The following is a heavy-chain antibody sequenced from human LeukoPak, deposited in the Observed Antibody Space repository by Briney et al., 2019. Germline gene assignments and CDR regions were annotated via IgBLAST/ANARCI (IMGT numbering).Heavy chain of an antibody. CDR1: GFTCSSYA. Sequence: GGSLRLSCAASGFTCSSYAMSWVRQAPGKGLEWVSAISGPAGSWDYADSVKGRFTISRDNSKNTLFLQTNSLRAEDTAIYYCAKKVGLVSAPLYYFDVWGQGTLVTVSS. CDR2: ISGPAGSW. J-gene: IGHJ4*02. D-gene: IGHD5/OR15-5a*01. V-gene: IGHV3-23*01. CDR3: AKKVGLVSAPLYYFDV.